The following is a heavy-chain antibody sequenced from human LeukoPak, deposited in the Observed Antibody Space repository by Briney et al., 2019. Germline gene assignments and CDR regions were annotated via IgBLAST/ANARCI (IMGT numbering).Heavy chain of an antibody. D-gene: IGHD3-22*01. CDR1: GFTFSSYW. J-gene: IGHJ4*02. CDR3: ARGDYYDSSGHWDY. Sequence: GGSLRLSCAASGFTFSSYWMSWVRQAPGKGLEWVANIKQDGSEKYYVDSVKGRFTISRDNAKSSLYLQMNSLRAEDTAVYYCARGDYYDSSGHWDYWGQGTLVTVSS. V-gene: IGHV3-7*01. CDR2: IKQDGSEK.